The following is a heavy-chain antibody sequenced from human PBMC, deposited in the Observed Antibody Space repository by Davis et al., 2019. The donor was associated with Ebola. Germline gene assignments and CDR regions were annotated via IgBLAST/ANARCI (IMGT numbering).Heavy chain of an antibody. CDR3: AKGVIAARRVEYFQH. J-gene: IGHJ1*01. D-gene: IGHD6-6*01. CDR1: GFTFSSYA. Sequence: GESLKISCAASGFTFSSYAMHWVRQAPGKGLEWVAVISYDGSNKYYADSVKGRFTISRDNSKNTLYLQMNSLRAEDTAVYYCAKGVIAARRVEYFQHWGQGTLVTVSS. CDR2: ISYDGSNK. V-gene: IGHV3-30-3*01.